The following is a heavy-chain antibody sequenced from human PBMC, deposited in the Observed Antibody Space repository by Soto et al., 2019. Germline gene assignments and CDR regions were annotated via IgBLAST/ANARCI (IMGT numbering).Heavy chain of an antibody. J-gene: IGHJ6*02. CDR3: VRDLRNYGMDV. Sequence: QVQLVESGGGVVQPGRSLRLSCAASGFTFSSYAMHWVRQAPGKGLEWVAVISYDGSNKYYADSVKGRFTISRDNSKNTLYLQMNSRRAEDTDVYYCVRDLRNYGMDVWGQGTTVTVSS. CDR1: GFTFSSYA. V-gene: IGHV3-30-3*01. CDR2: ISYDGSNK.